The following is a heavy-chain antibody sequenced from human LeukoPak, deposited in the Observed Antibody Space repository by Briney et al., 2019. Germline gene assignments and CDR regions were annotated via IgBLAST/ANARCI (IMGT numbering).Heavy chain of an antibody. J-gene: IGHJ4*02. D-gene: IGHD4/OR15-4a*01. Sequence: GGSLRLSCAASGFTFSSYEMNWVRQAPGKGLEWVSYISSSGSTICYADSVKGRFTISRDNAKNSLYLQMNSLRAEDTAVYYCARDPLKDGDYWGQGTLVTVSS. V-gene: IGHV3-48*03. CDR3: ARDPLKDGDY. CDR2: ISSSGSTI. CDR1: GFTFSSYE.